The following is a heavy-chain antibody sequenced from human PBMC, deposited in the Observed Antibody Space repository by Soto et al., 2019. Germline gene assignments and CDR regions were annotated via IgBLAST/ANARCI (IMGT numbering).Heavy chain of an antibody. D-gene: IGHD3-22*01. V-gene: IGHV1-69*13. Sequence: SVKVSCKASGGTFNNNAISWVRQAPGQGLEWMGGITPILGTANYAQKFRGRVTITADESTSTGYMDLSSLRSEDTAVYYCARPYDSSDYYGGGMDVWGQGTTVTVSS. CDR2: ITPILGTA. J-gene: IGHJ6*02. CDR3: ARPYDSSDYYGGGMDV. CDR1: GGTFNNNA.